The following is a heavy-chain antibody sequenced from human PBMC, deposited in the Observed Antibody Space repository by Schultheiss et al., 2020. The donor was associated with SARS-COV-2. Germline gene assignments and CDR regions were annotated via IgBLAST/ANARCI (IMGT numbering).Heavy chain of an antibody. J-gene: IGHJ6*02. V-gene: IGHV4-59*08. D-gene: IGHD2-2*01. Sequence: SETLSLTCTVSGGSISSYYWSWIRQPPGKGLEWIGYIYYSGSTNYNPSLKSRVTISVDTSKNQFSLKLSSVTAADTAVYYCARTYCSSTSCLYGYYYYYGMDVWGQGTTVTVSS. CDR3: ARTYCSSTSCLYGYYYYYGMDV. CDR1: GGSISSYY. CDR2: IYYSGST.